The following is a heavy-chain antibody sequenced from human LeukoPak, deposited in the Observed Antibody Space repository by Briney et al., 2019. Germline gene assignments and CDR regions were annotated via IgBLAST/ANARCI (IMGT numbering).Heavy chain of an antibody. CDR1: GYTFTSYG. CDR3: ARGGYDGNGLFDC. D-gene: IGHD4-23*01. Sequence: ASVKVSYKTSGYTFTSYGISWMRQAPGQGLEWMGWISAYNGDRNYAQKLQGRVTMTTDTSTSTAYMELRSLRSDDTAVYYCARGGYDGNGLFDCWGQGTLVTVSS. CDR2: ISAYNGDR. J-gene: IGHJ4*02. V-gene: IGHV1-18*01.